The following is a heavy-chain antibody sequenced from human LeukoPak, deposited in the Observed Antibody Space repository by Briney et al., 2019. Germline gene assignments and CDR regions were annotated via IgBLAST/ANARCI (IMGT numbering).Heavy chain of an antibody. CDR2: IRFDETDK. V-gene: IGHV3-30*02. J-gene: IGHJ4*02. Sequence: PGGSLRLSCAASGFTFNTYGMHWVRQGPGKGLEWVAIIRFDETDKYYADSVKGRFTISRDNSKNTLHLQMNSLRADDTAVYYCAKDRFGVGATYFDYWGRGTLVTVSS. CDR3: AKDRFGVGATYFDY. D-gene: IGHD3-3*01. CDR1: GFTFNTYG.